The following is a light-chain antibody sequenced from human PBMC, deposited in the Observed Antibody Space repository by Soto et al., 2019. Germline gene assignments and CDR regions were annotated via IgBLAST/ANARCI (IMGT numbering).Light chain of an antibody. CDR3: QQYGYT. CDR2: GAS. J-gene: IGKJ2*01. Sequence: ESVLTQSPGTLSLSPGERATLSCRASQSVSSSYLAWYQQKPGQAPRLLIYGASSRATGIPDRFSGSGSGTDFTLTISRLEPADFAVYYCQQYGYTFGQGTELEIK. CDR1: QSVSSSY. V-gene: IGKV3-20*01.